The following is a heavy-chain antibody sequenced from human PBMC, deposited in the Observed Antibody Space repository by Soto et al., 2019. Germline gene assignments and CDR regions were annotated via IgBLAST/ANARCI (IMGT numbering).Heavy chain of an antibody. D-gene: IGHD2-15*01. V-gene: IGHV4-30-4*01. CDR2: IYYSGST. CDR1: GGTISSVGYY. J-gene: IGHJ4*02. CDR3: ARTVVTYFDY. Sequence: PSETLSLTYTVSGGTISSVGYYWSWIRQPPGKGLEWIGYIYYSGSTYYNPSLKSRVTISVDTSKNQFSLKLSSVTAADTAVYYCARTVVTYFDYWGQGTVVTVTS.